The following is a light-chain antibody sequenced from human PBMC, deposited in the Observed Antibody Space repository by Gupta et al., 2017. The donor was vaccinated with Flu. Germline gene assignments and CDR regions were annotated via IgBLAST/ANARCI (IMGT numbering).Light chain of an antibody. V-gene: IGKV1-5*03. CDR2: KAS. Sequence: SVGDRVTITCRASQSISNWLAWYQQKPGKAPKLLIYKASSLETGVPSRFSGSGSGTEFTLTISSLQPDDFATYYCQQYDTYWTFGQGTKVEIK. CDR3: QQYDTYWT. J-gene: IGKJ1*01. CDR1: QSISNW.